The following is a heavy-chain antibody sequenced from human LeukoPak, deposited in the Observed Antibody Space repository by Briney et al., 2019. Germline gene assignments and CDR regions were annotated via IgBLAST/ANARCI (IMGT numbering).Heavy chain of an antibody. Sequence: GGSLRLSCAASGFTFSSYGMHWVRQAPGKGLEWVAVISYDGSNKYYADSVKGRFTISRDNSKNTLYLQMNSLRAEDTAVYYCARNLPNYGPLSSTYYYGMDVWGQGTTVTVSS. CDR3: ARNLPNYGPLSSTYYYGMDV. CDR2: ISYDGSNK. J-gene: IGHJ6*01. CDR1: GFTFSSYG. D-gene: IGHD4/OR15-4a*01. V-gene: IGHV3-30*03.